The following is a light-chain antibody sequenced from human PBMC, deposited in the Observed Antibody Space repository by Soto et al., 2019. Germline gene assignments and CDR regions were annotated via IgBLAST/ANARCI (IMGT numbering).Light chain of an antibody. Sequence: QSALTQPPSASGTPGQRVTISCSGGSSNIGIRTVNWYQQLPATGRRLLIYTGKGRPPGVPDRVSVSKSGTSASLAINGLQFGDAAGYYCGAWDESLNGYVFGTGTKVT. V-gene: IGLV1-44*01. J-gene: IGLJ1*01. CDR2: TGK. CDR1: SSNIGIRT. CDR3: GAWDESLNGYV.